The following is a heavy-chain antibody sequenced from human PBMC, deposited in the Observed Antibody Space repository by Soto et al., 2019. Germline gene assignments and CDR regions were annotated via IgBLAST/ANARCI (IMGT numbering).Heavy chain of an antibody. CDR3: ARREMATITPAAFDI. CDR1: GGSISSSSYY. V-gene: IGHV4-39*01. D-gene: IGHD5-12*01. J-gene: IGHJ3*02. CDR2: IYYSGST. Sequence: SETLSLTCTVSGGSISSSSYYWGWIRQPPGKGLEWIGSIYYSGSTYYNPSLKSRVTISVDTSKNQFSLKLSSVTAADTAVYYCARREMATITPAAFDIWGKGTMVTVSS.